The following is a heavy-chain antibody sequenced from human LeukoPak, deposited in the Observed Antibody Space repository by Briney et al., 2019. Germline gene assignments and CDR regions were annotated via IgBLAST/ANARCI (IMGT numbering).Heavy chain of an antibody. V-gene: IGHV4-34*01. D-gene: IGHD5-18*01. CDR1: LGSPRAYY. CDR2: INLSGST. J-gene: IGHJ6*03. Sequence: PSETLSLTPALYLGSPRAYYWSGIRQPPRKGLGWIGEINLSGSTNYNTPLKSRVTISVDTSNNQSSLKLSSVTPADTAVYYCARGCSYGYYYYYYMDVWGKGTTVTVSS. CDR3: ARGCSYGYYYYYYMDV.